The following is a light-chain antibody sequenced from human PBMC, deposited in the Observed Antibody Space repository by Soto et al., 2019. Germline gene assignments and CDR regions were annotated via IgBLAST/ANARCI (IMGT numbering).Light chain of an antibody. Sequence: EIVLTQSPATLSLSPGERATLSCRASQSVSSFLAWYQQKPGQAPRLLIYDASSRATGIPDRFSGSGSGTDLTLTISRVEPEDFAVYYCQHYGSSPFAFGPGTKVDIK. V-gene: IGKV3-20*01. CDR1: QSVSSF. J-gene: IGKJ3*01. CDR3: QHYGSSPFA. CDR2: DAS.